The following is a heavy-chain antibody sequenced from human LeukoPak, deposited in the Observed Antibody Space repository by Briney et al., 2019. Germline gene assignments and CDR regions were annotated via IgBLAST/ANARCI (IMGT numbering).Heavy chain of an antibody. V-gene: IGHV1-69*13. J-gene: IGHJ5*02. D-gene: IGHD1-26*01. CDR2: IIPIFGTA. CDR3: ARGRMGGSSSDNWFDP. Sequence: SVKVSCKASGGTFSSYAISWVRQAPGQGLEWMGGIIPIFGTANYAQKFQGRVTITADESTSTAYMELSSLRSEDTAVYYCARGRMGGSSSDNWFDPWGQGTLVTVSS. CDR1: GGTFSSYA.